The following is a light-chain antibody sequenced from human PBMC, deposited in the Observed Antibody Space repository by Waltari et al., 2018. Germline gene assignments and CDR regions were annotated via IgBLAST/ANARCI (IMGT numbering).Light chain of an antibody. CDR1: KLAPNL. CDR3: QAWDTLSAWV. Sequence: SYELNQPPSASVSPGQKASITGSRDKLAPNLSSRHRQKPGQSPLLVFYQDSKRPLGLRGRFSGSSYGRTSTLTISGAQPIDEADYYCQAWDTLSAWVFGAGTKVNVI. V-gene: IGLV3-1*01. CDR2: QDS. J-gene: IGLJ1*01.